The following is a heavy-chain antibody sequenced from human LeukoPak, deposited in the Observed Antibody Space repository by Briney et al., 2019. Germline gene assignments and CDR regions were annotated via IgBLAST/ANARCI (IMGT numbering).Heavy chain of an antibody. Sequence: SETLSPTCTVSGGSISSSSYFWGWIRQPPGKGLEWIGSIYYSGSTYYNPSLESRVTISGDMSNNQFSLKLSSVTAADTAVYYCARELRSGSYYNYWGQGTLVTVSS. CDR3: ARELRSGSYYNY. CDR2: IYYSGST. D-gene: IGHD3-10*01. J-gene: IGHJ4*02. V-gene: IGHV4-39*01. CDR1: GGSISSSSYF.